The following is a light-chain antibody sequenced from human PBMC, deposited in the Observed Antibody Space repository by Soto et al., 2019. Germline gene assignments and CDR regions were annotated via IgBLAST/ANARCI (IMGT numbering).Light chain of an antibody. J-gene: IGLJ1*01. CDR1: SSDVGGYNY. V-gene: IGLV2-14*01. CDR3: SSYTSSSTPCV. Sequence: QSVLTQPASVSGSPGKSSTISCTGTSSDVGGYNYVSWYQQHPGKAPKLMIYDVSNRPSGVSNRFSGSKSGNTASLTISGLQAEDEADYYCSSYTSSSTPCVFGTGTKVTVL. CDR2: DVS.